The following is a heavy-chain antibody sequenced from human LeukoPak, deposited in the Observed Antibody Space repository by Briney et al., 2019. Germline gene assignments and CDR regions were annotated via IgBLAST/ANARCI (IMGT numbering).Heavy chain of an antibody. V-gene: IGHV5-51*01. CDR3: ARLLGQGPGIDY. J-gene: IGHJ4*02. CDR1: GYTFSSHW. Sequence: GESLKTSCKGSGYTFSSHWIGWVRQMSGKGLEWMGIIKPGGSDARYSPSFQGQVTISADKSLNTAYLQCDNLKTSDTAMYYCARLLGQGPGIDYWGQGTLVTVSS. CDR2: IKPGGSDA. D-gene: IGHD1-26*01.